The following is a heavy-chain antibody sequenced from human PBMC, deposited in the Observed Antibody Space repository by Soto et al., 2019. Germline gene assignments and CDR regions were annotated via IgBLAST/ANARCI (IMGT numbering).Heavy chain of an antibody. J-gene: IGHJ3*02. V-gene: IGHV1-2*04. Sequence: ASVKVSCKASGYTFTGYYMHWVRQAPGQGLEWMGWINPNSGGTNYAQKFQGWVTMTTDTSMSTAYMELSRLRSEDTAVYYCARELYNWNGPVDPDAFDIWGQGTMVTV. CDR3: ARELYNWNGPVDPDAFDI. D-gene: IGHD1-20*01. CDR1: GYTFTGYY. CDR2: INPNSGGT.